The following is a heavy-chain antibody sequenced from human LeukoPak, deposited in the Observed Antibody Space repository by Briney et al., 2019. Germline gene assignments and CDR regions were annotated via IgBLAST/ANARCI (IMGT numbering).Heavy chain of an antibody. V-gene: IGHV3-23*01. Sequence: GGSPRLSCAASGFTFSSYAMSWVRQAPGKGLEWVSAISGSGGSTYYADSVKGRFTISRDNSKNTLYLQMNSLRAEDTAVYYCAKVGCSGGSCYRYYYYMDVWGKGTTVTVSS. CDR1: GFTFSSYA. CDR2: ISGSGGST. D-gene: IGHD2-15*01. J-gene: IGHJ6*03. CDR3: AKVGCSGGSCYRYYYYMDV.